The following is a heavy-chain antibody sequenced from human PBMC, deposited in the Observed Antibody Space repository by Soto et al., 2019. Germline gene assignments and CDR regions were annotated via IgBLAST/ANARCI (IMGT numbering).Heavy chain of an antibody. CDR2: ISGSGGST. D-gene: IGHD3-16*02. CDR1: GFTFSSDA. J-gene: IGHJ4*02. V-gene: IGHV3-23*01. CDR3: AKSRNYDYIWGSYRLIYLAY. Sequence: SLRLSCAASGFTFSSDAMSWVRQAPGKGLEWVSAISGSGGSTYYADSVKGRFTISRDNSKNTLYLQMNSLRAEDTAVYYCAKSRNYDYIWGSYRLIYLAYCGQGTLVTVAS.